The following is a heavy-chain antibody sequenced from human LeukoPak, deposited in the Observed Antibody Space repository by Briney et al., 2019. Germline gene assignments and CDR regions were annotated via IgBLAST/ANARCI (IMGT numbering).Heavy chain of an antibody. CDR2: INHSGST. CDR3: ARGLRVIRYFDWLFAGIDY. CDR1: GVSFSGYY. V-gene: IGHV4-34*01. Sequence: SETPSLTCAVYGVSFSGYYWSWIRQPPGKGLEWIGEINHSGSTNYNPSLKSRVTISVDTSKNQFSLKLSSVTAADTAVYYCARGLRVIRYFDWLFAGIDYWGQGTLVTVSS. J-gene: IGHJ4*02. D-gene: IGHD3-9*01.